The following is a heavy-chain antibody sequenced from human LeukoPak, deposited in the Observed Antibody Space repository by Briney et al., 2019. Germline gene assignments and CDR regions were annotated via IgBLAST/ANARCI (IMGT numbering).Heavy chain of an antibody. J-gene: IGHJ4*02. CDR1: GGSISSYY. CDR2: IYYSGST. CDR3: ARDSDTAMGTFDY. D-gene: IGHD5-18*01. V-gene: IGHV4-59*01. Sequence: SETLSLTCTVSGGSISSYYWSWIRQPPGKGLEWIRYIYYSGSTNYNPSLKSRVTISVDTSKNQFSLKLSSVTAADTAVYYCARDSDTAMGTFDYWGQGTLVTVSS.